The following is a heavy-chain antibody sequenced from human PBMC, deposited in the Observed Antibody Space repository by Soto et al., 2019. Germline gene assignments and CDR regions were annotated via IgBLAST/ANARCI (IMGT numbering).Heavy chain of an antibody. D-gene: IGHD4-17*01. CDR1: GGSISSGGYS. V-gene: IGHV4-30-2*01. J-gene: IGHJ4*02. CDR3: ASGMTTVTTLDY. CDR2: IYHSGST. Sequence: QLQLQESGSGLVKPSQTLSLTCAVSGGSISSGGYSWSWIGQPSGKGLEWIGYIYHSGSTYYNPSPKSRVTISLDRSKKQFSLKLSSVTAAETAVYYCASGMTTVTTLDYWGQGTLVTVSS.